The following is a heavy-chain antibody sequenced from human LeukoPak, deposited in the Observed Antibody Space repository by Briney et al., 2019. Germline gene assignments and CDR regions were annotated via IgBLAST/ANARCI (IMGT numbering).Heavy chain of an antibody. CDR2: ISWNSGSI. V-gene: IGHV3-9*01. J-gene: IGHJ4*02. Sequence: GGSLRLSCAASGFTFDDYAMHWVRQAPGKGLEWVSGISWNSGSIGYADSVKGRFTISRDNAKNSLYLQMNSLRAEDTALYYCAKDTERYYYDSSGPSFDYWGQGTLVTVSS. CDR3: AKDTERYYYDSSGPSFDY. D-gene: IGHD3-22*01. CDR1: GFTFDDYA.